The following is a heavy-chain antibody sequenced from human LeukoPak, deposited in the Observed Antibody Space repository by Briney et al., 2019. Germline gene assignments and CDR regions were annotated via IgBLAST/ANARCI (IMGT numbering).Heavy chain of an antibody. D-gene: IGHD2-2*01. CDR2: INANSGGT. V-gene: IGHV1-2*02. J-gene: IGHJ6*02. Sequence: AAVSVSCKASGDTFTGDYMHWVRQAPGEGLEWRGWINANSGGTNYAKKCQGRVTMTRDTSISTAYMELSRLTSDDTAVYYCARGYCSSTSCSNSYYYGMDVWGQGTTVTVSS. CDR3: ARGYCSSTSCSNSYYYGMDV. CDR1: GDTFTGDY.